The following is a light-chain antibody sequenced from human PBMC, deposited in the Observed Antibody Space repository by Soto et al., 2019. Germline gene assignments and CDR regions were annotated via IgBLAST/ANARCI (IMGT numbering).Light chain of an antibody. CDR1: QGIGSY. CDR3: HQLNDYPLT. Sequence: DIQLTQSPSFLSASVGDRVSITCRASQGIGSYLAWYQQKPGKAPNLLIYAASTVQSGVPSRFSGSVSGTEDTLTIGSLQPEEFATYYRHQLNDYPLTFGGGTKVEIK. V-gene: IGKV1-9*01. J-gene: IGKJ4*01. CDR2: AAS.